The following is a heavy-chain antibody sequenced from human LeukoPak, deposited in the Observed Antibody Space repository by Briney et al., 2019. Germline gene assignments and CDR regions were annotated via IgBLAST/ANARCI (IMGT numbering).Heavy chain of an antibody. Sequence: GESLKISCKGSGYSFTTYWITWVRQMPGKGLEWMGRIDPSDSYTNYSPSFQGHVTISADKSISTAYLQWSSLKASDTAMYYCARVIHLGELSLYDYWGQGTLVTVSS. CDR3: ARVIHLGELSLYDY. CDR1: GYSFTTYW. V-gene: IGHV5-10-1*01. D-gene: IGHD3-16*02. CDR2: IDPSDSYT. J-gene: IGHJ4*02.